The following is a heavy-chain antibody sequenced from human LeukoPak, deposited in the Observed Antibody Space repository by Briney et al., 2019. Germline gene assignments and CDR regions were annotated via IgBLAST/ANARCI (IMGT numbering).Heavy chain of an antibody. D-gene: IGHD1-26*01. V-gene: IGHV3-23*01. CDR1: GFTFSSYA. CDR3: AKVHSGSYQLDY. J-gene: IGHJ4*02. Sequence: GGSLRLSCAASGFTFSSYAMSWVRQAPGKGLEWVSGISGGGGGTYYADSVKGRFTISRDNSKNTLYLQMNSLRAEDTAVYYCAKVHSGSYQLDYWGQGTLVTVSS. CDR2: ISGGGGGT.